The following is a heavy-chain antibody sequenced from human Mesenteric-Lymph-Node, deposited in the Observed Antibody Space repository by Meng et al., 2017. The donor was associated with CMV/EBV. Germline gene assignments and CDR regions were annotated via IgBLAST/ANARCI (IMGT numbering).Heavy chain of an antibody. Sequence: GQVTKGGAGFLKPSETLSVRFAVYGGSFSGYYWNWIRQSPEKGLEWIGEINHSGSTTYNPSFTSRIIISVDTSTNQISLNMSSVTAADTAVYYCARGSSYDILTGYFDYWGQGALVTVSS. V-gene: IGHV4-34*01. J-gene: IGHJ4*02. CDR2: INHSGST. CDR3: ARGSSYDILTGYFDY. CDR1: GGSFSGYY. D-gene: IGHD3-9*01.